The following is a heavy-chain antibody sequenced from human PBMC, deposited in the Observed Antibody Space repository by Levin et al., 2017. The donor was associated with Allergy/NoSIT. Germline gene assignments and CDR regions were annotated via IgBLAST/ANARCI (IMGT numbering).Heavy chain of an antibody. CDR2: ISGSGGST. CDR1: GFTFSSYA. J-gene: IGHJ4*02. Sequence: PGESLKISCAASGFTFSSYAMSWVRQAPGKGLEWVSAISGSGGSTYYADSVKGRFTISRDNSKNTLYLQMNSLRAEDTAVYYCAKDYVALRYVDWLLSFDYWGQGTLVTVSS. CDR3: AKDYVALRYVDWLLSFDY. V-gene: IGHV3-23*01. D-gene: IGHD3-9*01.